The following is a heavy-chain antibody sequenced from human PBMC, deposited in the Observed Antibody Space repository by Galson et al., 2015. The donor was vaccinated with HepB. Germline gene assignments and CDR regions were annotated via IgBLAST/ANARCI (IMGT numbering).Heavy chain of an antibody. CDR1: GFTFSHSW. CDR2: TNPDGSST. V-gene: IGHV3-74*01. CDR3: VSTNWGAPYY. J-gene: IGHJ4*02. D-gene: IGHD7-27*01. Sequence: SLRLSCAASGFTFSHSWMHWVRQSPGKGLVWVSRTNPDGSSTSYADSVKGRFTISRDNARNTLHLQLNSPTDEDTALYFCVSTNWGAPYYWGQGTLVTVSS.